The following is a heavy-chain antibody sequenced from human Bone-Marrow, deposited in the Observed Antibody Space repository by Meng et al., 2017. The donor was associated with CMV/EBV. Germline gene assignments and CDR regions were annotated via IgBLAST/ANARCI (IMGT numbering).Heavy chain of an antibody. CDR1: GFTFSSYA. Sequence: GESLKISCAASGFTFSSYAMHWVRQAPGKGLEWVAVISYDGSNKYYADSVKGRFTISRDNSKNTLYLQMNSLRAEDTAVYYCARGYCSSTSCYVFRFDPCGQGTLVTVSS. CDR3: ARGYCSSTSCYVFRFDP. D-gene: IGHD2-2*01. CDR2: ISYDGSNK. V-gene: IGHV3-30*14. J-gene: IGHJ5*02.